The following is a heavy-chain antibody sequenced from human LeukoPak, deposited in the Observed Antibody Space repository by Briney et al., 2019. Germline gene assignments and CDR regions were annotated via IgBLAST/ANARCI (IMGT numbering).Heavy chain of an antibody. Sequence: SETLSLTCTVSGYSISSGYYWGWIRQPPGKGLEWIGSIYHSGSTYYNPSLKSRVTISVDTSKNQFSLKLSSVTAADTAVYYCARSSYYGSGSYVPFYYYYYYMDVWGKGTTVTISS. CDR2: IYHSGST. CDR1: GYSISSGYY. V-gene: IGHV4-38-2*02. J-gene: IGHJ6*03. CDR3: ARSSYYGSGSYVPFYYYYYYMDV. D-gene: IGHD3-10*01.